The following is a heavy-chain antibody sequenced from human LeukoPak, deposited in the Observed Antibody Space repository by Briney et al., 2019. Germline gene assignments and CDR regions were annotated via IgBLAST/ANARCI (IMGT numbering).Heavy chain of an antibody. CDR3: ARQGAYYYDSSGPNAFDI. CDR2: ISGSGGST. Sequence: GGSLRLSCAASGFTFSGYGMSWVRQAPGKGLKWVSAISGSGGSTYYADSVKGRITISRDNSKNTLYLQMNSLRAEDTAVYYCARQGAYYYDSSGPNAFDIWGQGTMVTVSS. D-gene: IGHD3-22*01. V-gene: IGHV3-23*01. CDR1: GFTFSGYG. J-gene: IGHJ3*02.